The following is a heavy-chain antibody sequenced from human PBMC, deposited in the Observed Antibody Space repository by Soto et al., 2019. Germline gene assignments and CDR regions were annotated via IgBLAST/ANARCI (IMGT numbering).Heavy chain of an antibody. V-gene: IGHV4-30-4*01. D-gene: IGHD2-8*01. CDR2: IYYSGTT. CDR3: ARDGGFCTNGVCPVYYYYGMDV. Sequence: SETLSLTCTVSGGSISSGEYYWSWIRQPPGKGLEWIGNIYYSGTTYYNPSLKSRVTISVDTSKNQFSLKLSSVTAADTAVYYCARDGGFCTNGVCPVYYYYGMDVWGKGTTVT. CDR1: GGSISSGEYY. J-gene: IGHJ6*04.